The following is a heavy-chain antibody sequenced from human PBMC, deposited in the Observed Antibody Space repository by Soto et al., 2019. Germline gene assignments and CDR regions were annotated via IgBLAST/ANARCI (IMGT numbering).Heavy chain of an antibody. J-gene: IGHJ5*02. CDR2: INPSGGST. CDR3: ARVDGSIAAADILDP. Sequence: ASVKVSCKASGYTFTSYYMHWVRQAPGQGLEWMGIINPSGGSTSYAQKFQGRVTMTRDTSTSTVHMELSSLRSEGTAVYYCARVDGSIAAADILDPWGQGTMVTVSS. V-gene: IGHV1-46*01. CDR1: GYTFTSYY. D-gene: IGHD6-13*01.